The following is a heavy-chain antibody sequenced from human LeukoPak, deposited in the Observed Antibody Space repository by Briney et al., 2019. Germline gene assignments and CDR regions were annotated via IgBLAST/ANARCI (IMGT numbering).Heavy chain of an antibody. D-gene: IGHD2-8*01. V-gene: IGHV1-24*01. CDR1: GYTLTELS. CDR2: FDPEDGET. CDR3: ATVPVGYCTNGVCYKPPNWFDP. Sequence: GASVKVSCKVSGYTLTELSMHWVRQAPGKGLEWMGGFDPEDGETIYAQKFQGRVTMTEDTSTDTAYMELSSLRPEDTAVYYCATVPVGYCTNGVCYKPPNWFDPWGQGTLVTVSS. J-gene: IGHJ5*02.